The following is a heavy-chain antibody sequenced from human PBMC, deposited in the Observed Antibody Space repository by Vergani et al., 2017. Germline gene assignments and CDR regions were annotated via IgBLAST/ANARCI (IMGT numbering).Heavy chain of an antibody. CDR2: VRYDGTNK. Sequence: QVQLVESGGGVVQRGGSLRLSCAASGFTFSSYGMHWVRQAPGKGLEWVAFVRYDGTNKYYADSVKGRFTISRDNSKNTLYLQMNSLRAEDTAVYYCAKGEGIVANWQGDYYNGMDVWGQGTTVTVSS. J-gene: IGHJ6*02. V-gene: IGHV3-30*02. CDR3: AKGEGIVANWQGDYYNGMDV. CDR1: GFTFSSYG. D-gene: IGHD1-26*01.